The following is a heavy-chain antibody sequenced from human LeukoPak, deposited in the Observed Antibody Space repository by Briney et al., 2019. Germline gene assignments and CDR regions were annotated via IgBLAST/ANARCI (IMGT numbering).Heavy chain of an antibody. CDR2: IYYSGRT. J-gene: IGHJ4*02. D-gene: IGHD3-22*01. Sequence: ASETLSINCTVSGGFISSYYWSWLRQPPGEGLEGIGYIYYSGRTNYNPSLKSRLTISVDTSKNQFSLTLSSVSAAECGVFLCGRGQDYSDSSGYYGYWGQGTLVTVSS. V-gene: IGHV4-59*01. CDR1: GGFISSYY. CDR3: GRGQDYSDSSGYYGY.